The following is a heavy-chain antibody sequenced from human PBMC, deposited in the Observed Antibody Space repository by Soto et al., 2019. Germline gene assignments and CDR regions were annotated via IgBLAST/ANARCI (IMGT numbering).Heavy chain of an antibody. Sequence: SVKVSCKASGGTFSSYAISWVRQAPGQGREWMGGIIPIFGTANYAQKFQGRVTITADESTSTAYMELSSLRSEDTAVYYCARTLYYYDSSGSYYYGMDVWGQGTTVTVSS. J-gene: IGHJ6*02. V-gene: IGHV1-69*13. D-gene: IGHD3-22*01. CDR1: GGTFSSYA. CDR2: IIPIFGTA. CDR3: ARTLYYYDSSGSYYYGMDV.